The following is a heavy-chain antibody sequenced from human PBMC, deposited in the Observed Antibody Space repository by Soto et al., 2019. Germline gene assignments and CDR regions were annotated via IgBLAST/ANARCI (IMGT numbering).Heavy chain of an antibody. CDR3: ARAIGPTLFDY. CDR1: GFTFSSYD. CDR2: IGTAGDT. V-gene: IGHV3-13*04. D-gene: IGHD3-22*01. J-gene: IGHJ4*02. Sequence: GGSLRLSCSASGFTFSSYDMHWVRQGPGKGLEWVSAIGTAGDTNCAGSVKGRFTISRENAKNSLYLQMNSLRAGDTAIYFCARAIGPTLFDYWGQGTLVTVSS.